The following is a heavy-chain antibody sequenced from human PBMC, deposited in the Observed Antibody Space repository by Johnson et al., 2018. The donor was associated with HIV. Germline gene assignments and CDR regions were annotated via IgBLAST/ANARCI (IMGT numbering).Heavy chain of an antibody. Sequence: VQLVESGGGVVQPGGSLRLSCAASGFTFSSYDMHWVRQATGKGLEWVSAIGTAGDTYYPGSVQGRVTISRDNSKNTLYLQMNSLRAEDTAVYYCAKDWDRWLQPPGDAFDIRGRGTMVTVSS. J-gene: IGHJ3*02. V-gene: IGHV3-13*01. CDR1: GFTFSSYD. D-gene: IGHD5-24*01. CDR2: IGTAGDT. CDR3: AKDWDRWLQPPGDAFDI.